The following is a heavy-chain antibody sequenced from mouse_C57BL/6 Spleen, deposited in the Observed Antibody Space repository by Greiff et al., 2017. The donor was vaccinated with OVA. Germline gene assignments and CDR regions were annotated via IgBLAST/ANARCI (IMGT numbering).Heavy chain of an antibody. CDR1: GFTFSSYT. V-gene: IGHV5-9*01. J-gene: IGHJ2*01. CDR3: ARLYYGNHVDY. Sequence: EVQGVESGGGLVKPGGSLKLSCAASGFTFSSYTMSWVRQTPEKRLEWVATISGGGGNTYYPDSVKGRFTISRDNAKNTLYLQMSSLRSEDTALYYCARLYYGNHVDYWGQGTTLTVSS. D-gene: IGHD2-1*01. CDR2: ISGGGGNT.